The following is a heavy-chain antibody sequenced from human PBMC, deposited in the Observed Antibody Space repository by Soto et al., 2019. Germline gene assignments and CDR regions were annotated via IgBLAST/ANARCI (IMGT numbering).Heavy chain of an antibody. CDR3: AREGERLAISWFGEYPYYFDY. J-gene: IGHJ4*02. Sequence: ASVKVSCKASGYTFTSYAMHWVRQAPGQRLEWMGWINAGNGNTKYSQKFQGRVTITRDTSASTAYMELSSLRSEDTAVYYCAREGERLAISWFGEYPYYFDYWGQGTLVTVSS. CDR2: INAGNGNT. V-gene: IGHV1-3*01. CDR1: GYTFTSYA. D-gene: IGHD3-10*01.